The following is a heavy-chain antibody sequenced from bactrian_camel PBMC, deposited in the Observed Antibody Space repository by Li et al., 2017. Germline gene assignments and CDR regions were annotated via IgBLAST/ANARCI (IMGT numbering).Heavy chain of an antibody. J-gene: IGHJ6*01. CDR3: VSGGNLYLAFDY. Sequence: HVQLVESGGGSVQAGGSLRLTCAASGYTDSSYDCMAWFRRAPGKEREGIAAIYNRNGATYYALSVKGRFTISQDNAKITVYLEMNSLKPEDTAVYYCVSGGNLYLAFDYWGQGTQVTVS. V-gene: IGHV3S1*01. CDR2: IYNRNGAT. D-gene: IGHD2*01. CDR1: GYTDSSYDC.